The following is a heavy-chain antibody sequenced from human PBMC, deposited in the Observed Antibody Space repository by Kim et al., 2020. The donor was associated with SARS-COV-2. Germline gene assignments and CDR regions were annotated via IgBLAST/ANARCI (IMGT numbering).Heavy chain of an antibody. J-gene: IGHJ4*02. CDR1: GFTFRSYA. CDR3: ATQYGSGSYYVADFDY. D-gene: IGHD3-10*01. Sequence: GGSLRLSCAASGFTFRSYAMSWVRQAPGKGLEWVSAISDSGGSTYYADSVKGRFTISRDNSQKTQYMQMNSLRAEDTAVYYCATQYGSGSYYVADFDYWGQGTLVTVSS. CDR2: ISDSGGST. V-gene: IGHV3-23*01.